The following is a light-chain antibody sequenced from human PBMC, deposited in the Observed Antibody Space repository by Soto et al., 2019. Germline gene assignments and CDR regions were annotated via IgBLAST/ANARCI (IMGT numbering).Light chain of an antibody. V-gene: IGKV1-5*03. J-gene: IGKJ1*01. CDR2: KAS. CDR3: QQYNTSPWT. Sequence: DIQMTQSPSTLSASVGDRVTITCRASQSLNNWLAWFQQKPGKAPTLLIYKASGLESGVPSRFSGSGSGTEFTLTISSLQPDDFSTYYCQQYNTSPWTFGQGTKVEIK. CDR1: QSLNNW.